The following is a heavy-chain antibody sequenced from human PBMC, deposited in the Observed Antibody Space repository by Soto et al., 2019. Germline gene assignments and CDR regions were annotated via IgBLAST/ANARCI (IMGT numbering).Heavy chain of an antibody. CDR1: GFTFSNAW. D-gene: IGHD5-18*01. CDR3: TTGDTAMARGYYYMDV. Sequence: NPGGSLRLSCAASGFTFSNAWMNWVRQAPGKGLEWVGRIKSKTDGGTTDYAAPVKGRFTISRDDSKNTLYLQMNSLKTEDTAVHYCTTGDTAMARGYYYMDVWGKGTTVTVSS. J-gene: IGHJ6*03. V-gene: IGHV3-15*07. CDR2: IKSKTDGGTT.